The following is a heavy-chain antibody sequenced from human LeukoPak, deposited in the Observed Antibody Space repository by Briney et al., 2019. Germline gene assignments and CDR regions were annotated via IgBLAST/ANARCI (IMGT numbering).Heavy chain of an antibody. J-gene: IGHJ3*02. Sequence: GASVKVSCKASGYIFTNYGISWVRQAPGQGLEWMGWISAYNGNTEYAQKFQGRVTMTTDRSTSTANMELRSLRSDDTAVYYCARAGIVVVVDGTPDAFDIWGQGTMVTVSS. V-gene: IGHV1-18*01. CDR1: GYIFTNYG. CDR3: ARAGIVVVVDGTPDAFDI. D-gene: IGHD2-15*01. CDR2: ISAYNGNT.